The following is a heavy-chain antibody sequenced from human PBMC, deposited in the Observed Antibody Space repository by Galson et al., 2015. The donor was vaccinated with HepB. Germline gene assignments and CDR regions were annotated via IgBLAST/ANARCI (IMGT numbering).Heavy chain of an antibody. CDR1: GFTFSSYA. CDR2: ISYDGSNK. CDR3: ARGGRVIAAAGVHFDY. J-gene: IGHJ4*02. Sequence: SLRLSCAASGFTFSSYAMHWVRQAPGKGLEWVAVISYDGSNKYYADSVKGRFTISRDNSKNTLYLQMNSLRAEDTAVYYCARGGRVIAAAGVHFDYWGQGTLVTVSS. D-gene: IGHD6-13*01. V-gene: IGHV3-30-3*01.